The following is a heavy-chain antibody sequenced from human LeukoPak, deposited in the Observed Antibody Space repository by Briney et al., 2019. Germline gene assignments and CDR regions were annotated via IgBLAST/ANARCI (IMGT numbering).Heavy chain of an antibody. CDR2: IYSGGST. CDR3: ARDGVEMATMSYFDY. J-gene: IGHJ4*02. CDR1: GFTVSSNY. V-gene: IGHV3-53*01. Sequence: PGGSLRLSCAASGFTVSSNYMSWVRQAPGKGLEWVSVIYSGGSTCYADSVKGRFTISRDNSKNTLYLQMNSLRAEDTAVYYCARDGVEMATMSYFDYWGQGTLVTVSS. D-gene: IGHD5-24*01.